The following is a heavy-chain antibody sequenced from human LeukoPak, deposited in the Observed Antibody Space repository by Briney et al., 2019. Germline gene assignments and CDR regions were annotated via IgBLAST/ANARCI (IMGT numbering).Heavy chain of an antibody. V-gene: IGHV3-30*18. D-gene: IGHD3-10*01. J-gene: IGHJ4*02. CDR2: ISYDGSNK. Sequence: GGSLRLSCAASGFTFSSYGMHWVRQAPGKGLEWVAVISYDGSNKYYADSVKGRFTISRDNSKHTLYLQMNSLRAEDTAVYYCAKGYYGSGSYLDYWGQGTLVTVSS. CDR1: GFTFSSYG. CDR3: AKGYYGSGSYLDY.